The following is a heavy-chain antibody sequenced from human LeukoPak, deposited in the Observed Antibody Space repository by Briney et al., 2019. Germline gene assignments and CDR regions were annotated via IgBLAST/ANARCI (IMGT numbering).Heavy chain of an antibody. J-gene: IGHJ3*02. D-gene: IGHD3-3*01. Sequence: PSDTLSLTCAVSGYSISSSNWWGCIRQPPGKGLEWIGYIYYSGSTYYNPSLKSRVTMSVDTSKNQFSLKLSSVTAVDTAVYYCATRSGEDAFDIWGQGTMVTVSS. CDR1: GYSISSSNW. V-gene: IGHV4-28*01. CDR2: IYYSGST. CDR3: ATRSGEDAFDI.